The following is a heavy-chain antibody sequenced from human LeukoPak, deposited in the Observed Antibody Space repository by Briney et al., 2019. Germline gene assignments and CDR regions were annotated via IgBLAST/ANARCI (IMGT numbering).Heavy chain of an antibody. J-gene: IGHJ3*01. CDR2: IYYSGST. D-gene: IGHD3-22*01. Sequence: PSETLSLTCTVSGGSISNTNYYWGWIRQPPGKGLEWIGSIYYSGSTYYNPSLKSRVTISVDRSKNQFSLKLSSVTAADTAVYYCAINPQSYYDSSGNALDAFDVWGQGTKVTVSS. V-gene: IGHV4-39*07. CDR1: GGSISNTNYY. CDR3: AINPQSYYDSSGNALDAFDV.